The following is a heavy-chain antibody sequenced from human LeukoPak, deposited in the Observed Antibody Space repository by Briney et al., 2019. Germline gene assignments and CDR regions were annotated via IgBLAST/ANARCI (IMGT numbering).Heavy chain of an antibody. Sequence: GGSLRLSCTASGFTFGDYAMSWFRQAPGKGLEWVGFIRSKAYGGTTEYAASVKGRFTISRDDSKSIAYLQMNSLKTEDTAVYYCTRFRRGDWFHPWGQETLVTVSS. CDR1: GFTFGDYA. CDR3: TRFRRGDWFHP. D-gene: IGHD3-10*01. V-gene: IGHV3-49*03. J-gene: IGHJ5*02. CDR2: IRSKAYGGTT.